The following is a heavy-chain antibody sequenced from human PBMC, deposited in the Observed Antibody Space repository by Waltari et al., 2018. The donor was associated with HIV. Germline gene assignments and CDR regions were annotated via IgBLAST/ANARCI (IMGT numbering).Heavy chain of an antibody. V-gene: IGHV4-38-2*02. CDR1: GYSISSGYY. CDR3: ARDGYNSPMAP. Sequence: QVQLQESGPGLVKPSETLSLPCAVSGYSISSGYYWGWLRQPQGKGLEWIGSIYHSGSTYYKPSLKSRVTISVDTSKNQFSLKLSSVTAADTAVYYCARDGYNSPMAPWGQGTLVTVSS. J-gene: IGHJ5*02. D-gene: IGHD5-12*01. CDR2: IYHSGST.